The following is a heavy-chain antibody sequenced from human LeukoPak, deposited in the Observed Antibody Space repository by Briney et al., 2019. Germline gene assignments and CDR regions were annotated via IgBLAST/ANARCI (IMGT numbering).Heavy chain of an antibody. J-gene: IGHJ3*02. CDR2: IYYSGST. Sequence: SETLSFTCTVSGGSISSHYWSWIRQPPGKGLEWIGYIYYSGSTNYNPSLKSRVTISVDTSKNQFSLKLSSVTAADTAVYYCARDTFLSGAFDIWGQGTMVTVSS. V-gene: IGHV4-59*11. D-gene: IGHD6-25*01. CDR3: ARDTFLSGAFDI. CDR1: GGSISSHY.